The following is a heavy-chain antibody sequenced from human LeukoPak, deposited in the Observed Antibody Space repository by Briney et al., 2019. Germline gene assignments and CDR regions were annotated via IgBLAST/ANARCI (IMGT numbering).Heavy chain of an antibody. CDR1: GFTFSIYW. CDR2: IKQDGGEK. CDR3: TRDWYGAFDL. V-gene: IGHV3-7*01. J-gene: IGHJ3*01. D-gene: IGHD6-13*01. Sequence: PGGSLRLSCAASGFTFSIYWMNWVRQAPGKGLEWVANIKQDGGEKYYVDSVKGRFTISRDNAKNSLFLLMNSLTAEDTAIYYCTRDWYGAFDLWGQGTMVTVSS.